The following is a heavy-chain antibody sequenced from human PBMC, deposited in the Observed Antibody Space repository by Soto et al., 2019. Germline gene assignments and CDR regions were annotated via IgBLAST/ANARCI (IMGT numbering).Heavy chain of an antibody. Sequence: EVQLVESGGGLVQSGGSLRLSCAASGFSFSDYSMNWVRQAPGKGLEWLAYIRDGVGSIKYADSVEGRFTISRDNAKNSLYLQMNSLRDEDTAVYYCARVDYSNYYGMDVWGQGTTVTVSS. J-gene: IGHJ6*02. CDR2: IRDGVGSI. D-gene: IGHD4-4*01. V-gene: IGHV3-48*02. CDR1: GFSFSDYS. CDR3: ARVDYSNYYGMDV.